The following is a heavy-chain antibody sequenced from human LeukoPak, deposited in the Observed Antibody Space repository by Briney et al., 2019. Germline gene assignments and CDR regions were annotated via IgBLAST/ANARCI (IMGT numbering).Heavy chain of an antibody. Sequence: ASVKVSCKVSGYTLTELSMHWVRQAPGKGLEWMGGFDPEDGETIYAQKFQGRVTMTEDTSIDTAYMELSSLRSEDTAVYYCATVYCGGDCPGYAFDIWGQGTMVTVPS. CDR3: ATVYCGGDCPGYAFDI. CDR2: FDPEDGET. V-gene: IGHV1-24*01. J-gene: IGHJ3*02. D-gene: IGHD2-21*02. CDR1: GYTLTELS.